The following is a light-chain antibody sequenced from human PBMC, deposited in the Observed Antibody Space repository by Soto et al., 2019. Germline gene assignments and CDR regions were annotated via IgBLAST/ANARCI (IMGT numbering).Light chain of an antibody. J-gene: IGKJ5*01. CDR1: QSISSY. Sequence: DIQVTQSPSSLSASVGDRVTITCRASQSISSYLNWYQQKPGKAPKLLIYAASRLQSGVPSRFSGSGSGTDFTLTISSLQPEDSATYYCQQSYSTPHFGQGTRLEIK. CDR3: QQSYSTPH. CDR2: AAS. V-gene: IGKV1-39*01.